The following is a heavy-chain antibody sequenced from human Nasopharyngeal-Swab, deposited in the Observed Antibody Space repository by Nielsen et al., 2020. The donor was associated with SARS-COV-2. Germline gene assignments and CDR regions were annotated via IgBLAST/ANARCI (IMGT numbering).Heavy chain of an antibody. V-gene: IGHV1-2*02. D-gene: IGHD7-27*01. CDR3: AREVFESGDRGAFDI. CDR1: GYTFTGYY. CDR2: INPNSGGT. Sequence: ASVKVSCKASGYTFTGYYMHWVRQAPGQGLEWMGWINPNSGGTNYAQKFQGRVTMTRDTSISTAYMELSRLRSDDTAVYYCAREVFESGDRGAFDIWGQGTMVTVSS. J-gene: IGHJ3*02.